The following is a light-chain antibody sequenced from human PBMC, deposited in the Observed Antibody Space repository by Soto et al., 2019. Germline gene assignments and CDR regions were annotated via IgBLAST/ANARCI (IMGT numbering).Light chain of an antibody. J-gene: IGKJ4*01. CDR1: QGINNW. CDR2: AAS. V-gene: IGKV1-12*01. Sequence: DIQMTQSPSSVSASVGDRVTITCRASQGINNWLAWYQQRPGKAPKLLIYAASSLQSGVPSRFSGSGSGTAFTLTISSLQSEDFATYYCQQASSFPFPFGGGTKVEV. CDR3: QQASSFPFP.